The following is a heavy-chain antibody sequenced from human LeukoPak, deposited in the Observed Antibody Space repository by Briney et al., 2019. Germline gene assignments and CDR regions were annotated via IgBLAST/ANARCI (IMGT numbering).Heavy chain of an antibody. CDR1: GGTFSSYA. CDR3: AREGAGSTSQSAPFDY. J-gene: IGHJ4*02. D-gene: IGHD2-2*01. V-gene: IGHV1-69*05. CDR2: IIPIFGTA. Sequence: ASVKVSCKASGGTFSSYAISWVRQAPGQGLEWMGGIIPIFGTANYAQKFQGRVTMTRDTSTSTVYMELSSLRSEDTAVYYCAREGAGSTSQSAPFDYWGQGTLVTVSS.